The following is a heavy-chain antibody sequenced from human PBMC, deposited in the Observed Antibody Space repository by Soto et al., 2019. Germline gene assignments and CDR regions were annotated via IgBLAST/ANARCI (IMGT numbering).Heavy chain of an antibody. CDR1: GGSISSYY. CDR3: ARNYRSSFDYYYGMDV. CDR2: IYYSGST. J-gene: IGHJ6*02. Sequence: PSETLSLTCTVSGGSISSYYWSWIRQPPGKGLEWIGYIYYSGSTNYNPSLKSRVTISVDTSKNQFSLKLSSVTAADTAVYYCARNYRSSFDYYYGMDVWGQGTTVTSP. D-gene: IGHD1-7*01. V-gene: IGHV4-59*01.